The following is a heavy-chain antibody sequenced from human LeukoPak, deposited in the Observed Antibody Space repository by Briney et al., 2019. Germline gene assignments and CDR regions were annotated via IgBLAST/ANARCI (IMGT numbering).Heavy chain of an antibody. CDR3: ARGSLSTVLDYYYYMDV. Sequence: SETLSLTCTVSGGSISSYYWSWTRQPPGKGLEWIGYIYYSGSTNYNPSLKSRVTISVDTSKNQFSLKLSSVTAADTAVYYCARGSLSTVLDYYYYMDVWGKGTTVTVSS. CDR2: IYYSGST. D-gene: IGHD3-10*01. CDR1: GGSISSYY. J-gene: IGHJ6*03. V-gene: IGHV4-59*01.